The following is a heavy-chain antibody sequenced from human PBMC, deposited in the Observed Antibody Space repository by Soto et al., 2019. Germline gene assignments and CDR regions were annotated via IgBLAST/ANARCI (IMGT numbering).Heavy chain of an antibody. V-gene: IGHV4-34*01. CDR3: AHYYDSSGFDY. D-gene: IGHD3-22*01. CDR2: INHSGST. Sequence: LSLTCAVYGGSFSGYYWSWIRQPPGKGLEWIGEINHSGSTNYNPSLKSRVTISVDTSKNQFSLKLSSVTAADTAVYYCAHYYDSSGFDYWGQGTLVTVS. J-gene: IGHJ4*02. CDR1: GGSFSGYY.